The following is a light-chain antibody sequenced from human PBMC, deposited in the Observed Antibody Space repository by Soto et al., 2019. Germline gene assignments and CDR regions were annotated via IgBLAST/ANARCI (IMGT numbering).Light chain of an antibody. CDR3: SAWDDTLSGPV. CDR1: NSNIGGNT. J-gene: IGLJ3*02. CDR2: SDN. Sequence: QLVLTQPPSASGAPGLRVTISCSGSNSNIGGNTVNWYQQLPGKAPKLLIHSDNERPSGVPGRFSGSRSGASASLAITGLQSEDEAYYYCSAWDDTLSGPVLGGGTKVTVL. V-gene: IGLV1-44*01.